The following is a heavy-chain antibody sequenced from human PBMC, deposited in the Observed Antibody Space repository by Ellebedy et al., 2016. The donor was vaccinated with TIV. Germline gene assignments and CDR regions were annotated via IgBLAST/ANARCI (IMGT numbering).Heavy chain of an antibody. V-gene: IGHV4-34*01. CDR2: INHSGTT. J-gene: IGHJ4*02. CDR3: ANEKWSDAD. Sequence: MPSETLSLTCAVYGGSFSGYYWSWISQPPGKGLEWIGEINHSGTTQYNPSLKSRVTISVDSSKNQLSLNLSSVTAADTAVYYCANEKWSDADWGQGTLVTVSS. D-gene: IGHD1-26*01. CDR1: GGSFSGYY.